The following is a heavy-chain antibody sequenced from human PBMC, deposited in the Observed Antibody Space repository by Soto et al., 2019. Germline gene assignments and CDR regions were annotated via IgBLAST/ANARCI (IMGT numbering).Heavy chain of an antibody. Sequence: QVQLVQSGAEVKKPGASVKVSCKASGYTFTSYYMHWVRQAPGQGLEWMGIINPSGGSTSYAQKFQGRVTMTRDTSTSTVYMELSSLRSEDTAVYYCARAALGDFWSAIRYFDYWGQGTLVTVSS. J-gene: IGHJ4*02. V-gene: IGHV1-46*01. CDR1: GYTFTSYY. D-gene: IGHD3-3*01. CDR2: INPSGGST. CDR3: ARAALGDFWSAIRYFDY.